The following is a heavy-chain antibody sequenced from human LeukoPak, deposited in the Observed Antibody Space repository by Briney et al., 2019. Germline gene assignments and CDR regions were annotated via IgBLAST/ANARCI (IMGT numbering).Heavy chain of an antibody. D-gene: IGHD1-26*01. Sequence: GESLKISCKGSGYSFTSYWIGWVRPMPGKGLEWMGIIYPGDSDTRYSPSFQGQVTISADKSISTAYLQWSSLKASDTAMYYCARHTGTNTYYQTQHGMDVWGQGTTVTVSS. CDR2: IYPGDSDT. V-gene: IGHV5-51*01. J-gene: IGHJ6*02. CDR1: GYSFTSYW. CDR3: ARHTGTNTYYQTQHGMDV.